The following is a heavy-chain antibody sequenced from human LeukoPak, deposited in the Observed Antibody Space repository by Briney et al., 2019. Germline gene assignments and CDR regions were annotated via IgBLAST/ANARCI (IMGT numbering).Heavy chain of an antibody. CDR2: ISGSGGST. D-gene: IGHD6-19*01. CDR3: AKRAVAGHYDY. Sequence: GSLRLFCAASGFTFSAYSMNWVRQAPGKGLEGVSAISGSGGSTYYADSVKGRFTISRDNSKNTLYLQMNSLRAEDTAVYYCAKRAVAGHYDYWGQGTLVTVSS. J-gene: IGHJ4*02. V-gene: IGHV3-23*01. CDR1: GFTFSAYS.